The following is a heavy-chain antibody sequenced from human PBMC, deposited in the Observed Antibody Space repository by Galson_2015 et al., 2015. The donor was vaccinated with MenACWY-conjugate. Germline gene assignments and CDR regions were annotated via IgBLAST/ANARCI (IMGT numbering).Heavy chain of an antibody. CDR1: GFTFSNYW. J-gene: IGHJ3*02. Sequence: SLRLSCAASGFTFSNYWMHWVRQGPGKGLEWLSRIDNDGNRITYADSVKGRFTISRDNAKNTLYLQINSVRADDTAVHYCSRGGEAKLIIVGGISEIWGQGTTVTVSS. CDR2: IDNDGNRI. D-gene: IGHD1-26*01. CDR3: SRGGEAKLIIVGGISEI. V-gene: IGHV3-74*01.